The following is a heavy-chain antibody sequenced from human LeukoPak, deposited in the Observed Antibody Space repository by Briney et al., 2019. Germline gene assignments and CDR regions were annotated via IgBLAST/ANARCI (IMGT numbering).Heavy chain of an antibody. Sequence: GGSLRLSCAASGFTVSSNYMSWVRQAPGKGLEWGSVIYSGGSTYYADSVKGRFTISRDNSKNTLYLQMNSLRAEDTAVYYCARERQQLVRGDYYYYMDVWGKGTTVTISS. CDR1: GFTVSSNY. CDR3: ARERQQLVRGDYYYYMDV. D-gene: IGHD6-13*01. V-gene: IGHV3-66*01. J-gene: IGHJ6*03. CDR2: IYSGGST.